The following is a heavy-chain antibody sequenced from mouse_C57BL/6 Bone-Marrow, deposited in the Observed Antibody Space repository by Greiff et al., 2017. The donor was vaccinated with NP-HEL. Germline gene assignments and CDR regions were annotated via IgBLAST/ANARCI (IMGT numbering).Heavy chain of an antibody. CDR3: TTGGVYYDSLWYFDV. D-gene: IGHD1-1*01. J-gene: IGHJ1*03. Sequence: EVQLQESGAELVRPGASVKLSCTASGFNIKDYYMHWVKQRPEQGLEWIGRIDPEDGDTEYAPKFQGKATMTADTSSNTAYLQLSSLTSEDTAVYYCTTGGVYYDSLWYFDVWGTGTTVTVSS. CDR2: IDPEDGDT. CDR1: GFNIKDYY. V-gene: IGHV14-1*01.